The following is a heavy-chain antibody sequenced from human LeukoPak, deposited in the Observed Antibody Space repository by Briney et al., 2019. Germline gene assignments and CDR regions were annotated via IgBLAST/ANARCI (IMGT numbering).Heavy chain of an antibody. V-gene: IGHV5-51*01. CDR1: GYSFTSYW. J-gene: IGHJ3*02. CDR2: IYPGDSDT. CDR3: ASPRYCSSTSCYWGAFDI. Sequence: GESLKISCKDSGYSFTSYWIGWVRQMPGKGLEWMGIIYPGDSDTRYSPPFQGQVTISADKSISTAYLQWSSLKASDTAMYYCASPRYCSSTSCYWGAFDIWGQGTMVTVSS. D-gene: IGHD2-2*01.